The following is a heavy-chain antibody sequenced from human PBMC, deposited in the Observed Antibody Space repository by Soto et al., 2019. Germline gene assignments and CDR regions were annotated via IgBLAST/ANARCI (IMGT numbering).Heavy chain of an antibody. J-gene: IGHJ5*02. CDR2: ISWSSGNI. CDR3: ARGGSGALTSAAGTTNWFDP. CDR1: GFSFDDYA. D-gene: IGHD6-13*01. V-gene: IGHV3-9*01. Sequence: EVQLVESGGGVVQPGRSLRLSCAGSGFSFDDYAMYWVRQVPGAGLEWVAGISWSSGNIAHADSVKGRFIISRDNDKSSPYLQMNSLRSDDTALYFCARGGSGALTSAAGTTNWFDPWGQGTLVIVSS.